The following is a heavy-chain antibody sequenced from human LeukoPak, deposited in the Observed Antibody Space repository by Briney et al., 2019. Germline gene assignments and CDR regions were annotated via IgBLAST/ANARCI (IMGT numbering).Heavy chain of an antibody. D-gene: IGHD3-3*01. CDR2: ISAYNGNT. CDR3: ARGDTPYYDFWSGYYTAGAFDI. CDR1: GYTFTSYG. V-gene: IGHV1-18*01. J-gene: IGHJ3*02. Sequence: ASVKVSCKASGYTFTSYGISWVRQAPGQGLEWMGWISAYNGNTNYAQKLQGRVTMTTDTSTSTAYMELRSLRSDDTAVYYCARGDTPYYDFWSGYYTAGAFDIWGQGTMVTVSS.